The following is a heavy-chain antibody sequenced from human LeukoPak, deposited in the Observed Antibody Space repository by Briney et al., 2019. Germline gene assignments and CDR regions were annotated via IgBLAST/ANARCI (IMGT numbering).Heavy chain of an antibody. V-gene: IGHV1-2*02. CDR3: ARVGSGSSYLNFDY. CDR2: INPNSGGT. CDR1: GYTFTGYY. D-gene: IGHD6-6*01. J-gene: IGHJ4*02. Sequence: ASVKVSCKASGYTFTGYYMHLVRQAPGQGLEWMGWINPNSGGTNYAQKFQGRVTMTRDTSISTAYMELSRLRSDDTAVYYCARVGSGSSYLNFDYWGQGTLVTVSS.